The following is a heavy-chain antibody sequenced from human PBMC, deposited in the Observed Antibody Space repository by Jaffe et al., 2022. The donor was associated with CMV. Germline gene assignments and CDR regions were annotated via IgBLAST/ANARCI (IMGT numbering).Heavy chain of an antibody. V-gene: IGHV3-21*01. Sequence: EVQLVESGGGLVKPGGSLRLSCAASGFTFSSYSMNWVRQAPGKGLEWVSSISSSSSYIYYADSVKGRFTISRDNAKNSLYLQMNSLRAEDTAVYYCARAQNYYDSSGYSDWYFDLWGRGTLVTVSS. D-gene: IGHD3-22*01. J-gene: IGHJ2*01. CDR3: ARAQNYYDSSGYSDWYFDL. CDR2: ISSSSSYI. CDR1: GFTFSSYS.